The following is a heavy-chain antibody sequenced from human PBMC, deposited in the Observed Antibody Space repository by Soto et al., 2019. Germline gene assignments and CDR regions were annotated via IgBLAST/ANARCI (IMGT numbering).Heavy chain of an antibody. CDR3: ATVHSTSRSFDY. J-gene: IGHJ4*02. CDR1: GLNFSILA. V-gene: IGHV3-23*01. Sequence: GGSLRLSCAASGLNFSILAMSWVRRAPGKGLEWVSTTGYSRLTTYYADSVKGRFTVSRDNSKSTLDLQMSSLRAEDTAVYYCATVHSTSRSFDYWGQGTLVTVSS. CDR2: TGYSRLTT. D-gene: IGHD6-6*01.